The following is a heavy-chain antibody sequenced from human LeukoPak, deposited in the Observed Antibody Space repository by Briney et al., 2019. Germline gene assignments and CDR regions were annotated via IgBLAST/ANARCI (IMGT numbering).Heavy chain of an antibody. V-gene: IGHV3-48*03. CDR3: ARTVSGWPY. CDR1: GFTFSRFL. Sequence: GGALRLPCAAPGFTFSRFLMNWGRQAPGKGLEWISYISTSGGTMYYADSVKGRFTISRDNAKSSLYLQMKSLRAEDTALYYCARTVSGWPYWGQGTLVTVSS. J-gene: IGHJ4*02. D-gene: IGHD2-15*01. CDR2: ISTSGGTM.